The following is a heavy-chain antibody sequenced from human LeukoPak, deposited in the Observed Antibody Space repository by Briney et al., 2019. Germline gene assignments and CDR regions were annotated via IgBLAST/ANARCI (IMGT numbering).Heavy chain of an antibody. V-gene: IGHV3-7*01. CDR3: AREVGLGSEATGVDY. CDR1: GGSFSGYY. J-gene: IGHJ4*02. D-gene: IGHD3-10*01. CDR2: IKQDGSEK. Sequence: PSETLSLTCAVYGGSFSGYYWSWIRQPPGKGLEWVANIKQDGSEKYYVDSVKGRFTISRDNAKNSLYLQMNSLRAEDTAVYYCAREVGLGSEATGVDYWGQGTLVTVSS.